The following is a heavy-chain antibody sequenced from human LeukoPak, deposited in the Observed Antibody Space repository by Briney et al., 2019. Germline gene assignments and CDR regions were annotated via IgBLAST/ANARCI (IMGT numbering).Heavy chain of an antibody. Sequence: GGSLRLSCAASGFSFSTYWMHWVRQAPGKGLVWVSRINSDGSSPNYADSVKGRFTISRDNAKNTLYLQMNSLRAEDTAVYYCVRDFAPQTYSGGWYDYWGQGTLVTVSS. V-gene: IGHV3-74*01. D-gene: IGHD6-19*01. CDR2: INSDGSSP. CDR1: GFSFSTYW. J-gene: IGHJ4*02. CDR3: VRDFAPQTYSGGWYDY.